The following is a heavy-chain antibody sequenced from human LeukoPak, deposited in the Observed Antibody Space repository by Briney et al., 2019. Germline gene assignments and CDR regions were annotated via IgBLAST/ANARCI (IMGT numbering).Heavy chain of an antibody. CDR3: ARRGYSYGFPSYYFDY. CDR1: GGSISSYY. Sequence: SETLSLTCTVSGGSISSYYGSWIRQPPGKGLEWIGYIYYSGSTNYNPSLKSRVTISVDTSKNQFSLKLSSVTAADTAVYYCARRGYSYGFPSYYFDYWGQGTLVTVSS. D-gene: IGHD5-18*01. CDR2: IYYSGST. V-gene: IGHV4-59*08. J-gene: IGHJ4*02.